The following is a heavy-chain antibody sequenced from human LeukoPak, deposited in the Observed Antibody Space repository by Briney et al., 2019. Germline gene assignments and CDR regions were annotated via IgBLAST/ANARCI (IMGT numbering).Heavy chain of an antibody. J-gene: IGHJ4*02. CDR1: GITFSAYW. CDR2: ISVGGGST. Sequence: PGGSLRLSCATSGITFSAYWMTWVRQAPGKGLEWVSTISVGGGSTYYADSVKGRFTISRDNSKNTLHLQMDSLRVGDTAVYYCVTRGTTGTKYLEHWGQGTLVTVSS. CDR3: VTRGTTGTKYLEH. D-gene: IGHD1-1*01. V-gene: IGHV3-23*01.